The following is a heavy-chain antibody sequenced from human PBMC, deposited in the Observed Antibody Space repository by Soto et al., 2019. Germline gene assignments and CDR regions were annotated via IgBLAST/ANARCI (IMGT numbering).Heavy chain of an antibody. CDR2: ISYDGSNK. CDR1: GFTFSSYG. J-gene: IGHJ4*02. D-gene: IGHD2-8*01. Sequence: VGSLRLSCAASGFTFSSYGMHWVRQAPGKGLEWVAVISYDGSNKYYADSVKGRFTISRDNSKNTLYLQMNSLRAEDTAVYYCANVLRLDYWGQGTLVTAPQ. V-gene: IGHV3-30*18. CDR3: ANVLRLDY.